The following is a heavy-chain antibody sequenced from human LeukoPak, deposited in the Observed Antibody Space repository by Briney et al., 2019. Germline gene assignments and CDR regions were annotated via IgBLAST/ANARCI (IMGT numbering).Heavy chain of an antibody. CDR2: VFYSGST. Sequence: SETLSLTCTVSDDSIKNYFWTWIRQSPGKGLEWIGYVFYSGSTSYNPSLRSRLTMSVDASKSQFSLNLKSVTAADTAVYYCARGTRRYYDGSGYYYGEFDYWGQGILVTVSS. CDR1: DDSIKNYF. CDR3: ARGTRRYYDGSGYYYGEFDY. D-gene: IGHD3-22*01. J-gene: IGHJ4*02. V-gene: IGHV4-59*01.